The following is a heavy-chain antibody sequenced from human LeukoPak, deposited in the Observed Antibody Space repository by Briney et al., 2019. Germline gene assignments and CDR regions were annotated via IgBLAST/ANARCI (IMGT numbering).Heavy chain of an antibody. D-gene: IGHD3-22*01. CDR3: ARDYYDSSGYYPRYFQH. J-gene: IGHJ1*01. CDR1: GLTVSSNY. V-gene: IGHV3-53*01. Sequence: GGSLRLSCAASGLTVSSNYMSWVRQAPGKGLEWVSVIYSGGNTYYADSVKGRFTISRDNSKNTLYLQMNSLRAEDTAVYYCARDYYDSSGYYPRYFQHWGQGTLVTVSS. CDR2: IYSGGNT.